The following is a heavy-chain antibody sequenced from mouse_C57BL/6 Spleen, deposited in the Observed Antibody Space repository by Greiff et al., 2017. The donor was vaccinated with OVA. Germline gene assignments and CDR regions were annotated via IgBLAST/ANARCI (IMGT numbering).Heavy chain of an antibody. J-gene: IGHJ3*01. V-gene: IGHV5-17*01. CDR2: ISSGSSTI. CDR1: GFTFSDYG. Sequence: EVMLVESGGGLVKPGGSLKLSCAASGFTFSDYGMNWVRQAPEKGLEWVAYISSGSSTIYYADTVKGRFTISRDNAKNTLFLHMSSLSSEDTAMYYCAANDGYYGAYWGQGTLVTVSA. D-gene: IGHD2-3*01. CDR3: AANDGYYGAY.